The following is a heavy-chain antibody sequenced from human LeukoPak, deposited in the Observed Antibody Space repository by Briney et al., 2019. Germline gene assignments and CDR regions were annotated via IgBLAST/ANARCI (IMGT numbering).Heavy chain of an antibody. CDR1: GGTFSSYT. Sequence: SVKVSCKASGGTFSSYTISWVRQAPGQGLEWMGRIIPILGIANYAQKFQGRVTITADKSTSTAYMELSSLRSEDTAVYYCARETDTVVVVAAHPGAFDIWGQGTMVTVSS. V-gene: IGHV1-69*04. D-gene: IGHD2-15*01. CDR2: IIPILGIA. J-gene: IGHJ3*02. CDR3: ARETDTVVVVAAHPGAFDI.